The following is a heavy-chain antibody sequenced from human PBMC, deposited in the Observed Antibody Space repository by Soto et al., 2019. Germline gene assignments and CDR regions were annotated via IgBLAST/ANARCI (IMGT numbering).Heavy chain of an antibody. D-gene: IGHD2-15*01. CDR2: IYYSGST. Sequence: QVQLQESGPGLVKPSETLSLTCTVSGGSVSSGRYYWSWIRQPPGKGLEWIGYIYYSGSTNYNPSLQSRIPISVKTSTNQLSLQLRSVTAADTAVYYCSREIVVETSYAYGIDVWGQGTTVTVSS. CDR1: GGSVSSGRYY. J-gene: IGHJ6*02. V-gene: IGHV4-61*01. CDR3: SREIVVETSYAYGIDV.